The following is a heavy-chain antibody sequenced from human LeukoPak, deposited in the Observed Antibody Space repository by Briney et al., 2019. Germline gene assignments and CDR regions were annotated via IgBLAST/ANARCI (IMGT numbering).Heavy chain of an antibody. V-gene: IGHV1-2*02. D-gene: IGHD6-6*01. CDR3: ARGSVEQLDTLFDY. Sequence: VASVKVSYKASGYTFTGYYMHWVRQAPGQGLEWMGWINPNSGGTNYAQKFQGGVTITADKSTSTAYMELSSLRSEDTAVYYCARGSVEQLDTLFDYWGQGTLVSVSS. J-gene: IGHJ4*02. CDR2: INPNSGGT. CDR1: GYTFTGYY.